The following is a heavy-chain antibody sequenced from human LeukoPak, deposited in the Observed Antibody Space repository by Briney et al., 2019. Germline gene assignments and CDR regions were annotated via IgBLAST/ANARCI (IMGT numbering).Heavy chain of an antibody. CDR1: GFTFSSYD. J-gene: IGHJ6*02. CDR3: ARTRPQYYYYGMDV. Sequence: GGSLRLSCAASGFTFSSYDMHWVRQATGKGLEWVSAIVTAGDTYYPGSVKGRFTISRENAKNSLYLQMNSLRAGDTAVYYCARTRPQYYYYGMDVWGQGTTVTVSS. V-gene: IGHV3-13*01. CDR2: IVTAGDT.